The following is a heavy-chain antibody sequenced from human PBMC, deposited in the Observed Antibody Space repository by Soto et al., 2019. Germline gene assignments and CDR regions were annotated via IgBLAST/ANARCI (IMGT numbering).Heavy chain of an antibody. CDR2: IYYSGST. J-gene: IGHJ4*02. D-gene: IGHD2-2*01. CDR3: ARALRTKKDIVVVPAAIRIDY. V-gene: IGHV4-31*03. CDR1: GGSISSGGYY. Sequence: SETLSLTCTVSGGSISSGGYYWSWIRQHPGKGLEWIGYIYYSGSTYYNPSLKSRVTISVDTSKNQFSLKLSSVTAADTAVYYCARALRTKKDIVVVPAAIRIDYWGQGTLVTVSS.